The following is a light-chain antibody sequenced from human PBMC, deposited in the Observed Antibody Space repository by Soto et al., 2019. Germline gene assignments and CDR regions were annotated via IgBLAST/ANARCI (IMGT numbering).Light chain of an antibody. J-gene: IGKJ1*01. V-gene: IGKV3-11*01. CDR1: QSVSSY. CDR2: DAS. Sequence: EIVFTQSPATLSLSPGERATLSCRASQSVSSYLAWYQQKPGQAPRLLIYDASNSATGIPARFSGSGSGTDFTLTISSLEPEDFAVYYCQQRSNWPPWTFGQGTKVEIK. CDR3: QQRSNWPPWT.